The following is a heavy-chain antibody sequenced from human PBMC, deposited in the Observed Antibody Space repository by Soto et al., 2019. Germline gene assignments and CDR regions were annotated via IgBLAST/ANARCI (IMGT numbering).Heavy chain of an antibody. CDR1: GGTFSSYA. J-gene: IGHJ4*02. D-gene: IGHD4-17*01. CDR3: ARDHPRSPSY. V-gene: IGHV1-69*13. CDR2: IIPILGTA. Sequence: GASVKVSCKASGGTFSSYAISWVRQAPGQGLEWMGGIIPILGTANYAQKFQGRVTITADESTSTAYIELSSLRSEDTAVYYCARDHPRSPSYWGQGTLVTVSS.